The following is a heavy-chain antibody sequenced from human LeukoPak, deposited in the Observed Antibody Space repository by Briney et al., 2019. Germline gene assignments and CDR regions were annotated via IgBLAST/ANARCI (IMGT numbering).Heavy chain of an antibody. D-gene: IGHD1-14*01. CDR3: ARGRSFDH. CDR1: GFTFSDYR. Sequence: GGSLRLFCAASGFTFSDYRMNWVRQAPGKGLEWVSQISTSSSTIYYAGSVKGRFTISRNNARNSLYLQMDSLRDEDTAVYYCARGRSFDHWGQGTLVTVSS. J-gene: IGHJ4*02. CDR2: ISTSSSTI. V-gene: IGHV3-48*02.